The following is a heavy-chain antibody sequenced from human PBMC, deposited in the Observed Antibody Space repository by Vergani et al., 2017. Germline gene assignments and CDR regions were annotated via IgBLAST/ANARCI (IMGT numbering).Heavy chain of an antibody. Sequence: EVQLLESGGGLVQPGGSLRLSCAASGFTLSSYAMSWVRQAPGKGLEWVSSISSSSSYIYYADSVKGRFTISRDNAQNSLYLQMNSLRAEDTAVYYCARVGGYGNYYYYGMDVWGQGP. V-gene: IGHV3-21*01. CDR3: ARVGGYGNYYYYGMDV. J-gene: IGHJ6*02. CDR1: GFTLSSYA. D-gene: IGHD6-25*01. CDR2: ISSSSSYI.